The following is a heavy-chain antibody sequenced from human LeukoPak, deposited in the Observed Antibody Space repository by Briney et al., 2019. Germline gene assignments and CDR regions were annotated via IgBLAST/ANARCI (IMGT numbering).Heavy chain of an antibody. CDR3: ARDAYGSGSYNSYYYYYYYMDV. D-gene: IGHD3-10*01. CDR2: IYYSGST. J-gene: IGHJ6*03. V-gene: IGHV4-39*07. CDR1: GGSISSSSYY. Sequence: KSSETLSLTCTVSGGSISSSSYYWGWIRQPPGKGLEWIGSIYYSGSTYYNPSLKSRVTISVDTSKNQFSLKLSSVTAADTAVYYCARDAYGSGSYNSYYYYYYYMDVWGKGTTVTISS.